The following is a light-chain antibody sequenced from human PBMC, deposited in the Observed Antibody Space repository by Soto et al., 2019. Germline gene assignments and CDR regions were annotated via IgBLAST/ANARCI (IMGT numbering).Light chain of an antibody. CDR2: DVN. Sequence: QSALTQPASVSGSPGQSIAISCTGTSSDVGSYNSVSWYQQYPGKAPKLMIHDVNNRPSVISDRFPGSKSGNTASLTISGLQVEDDDDYYWSSFTSSSSYVFGTGAKVTVL. J-gene: IGLJ1*01. CDR3: SSFTSSSSYV. V-gene: IGLV2-14*03. CDR1: SSDVGSYNS.